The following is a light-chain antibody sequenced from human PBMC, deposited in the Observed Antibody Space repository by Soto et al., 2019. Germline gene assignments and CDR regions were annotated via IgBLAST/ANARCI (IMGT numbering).Light chain of an antibody. CDR3: QQYNTYPLT. Sequence: DIQMTQSPSTLSASVGDRVTITCRASQSISNWLAWYQQKPGKAPNLLIYKASSLESGVPSRFSGSGSGTEFTLTISSLQTDDFATCYCQQYNTYPLTFGGGTKVDIK. J-gene: IGKJ4*01. V-gene: IGKV1-5*03. CDR1: QSISNW. CDR2: KAS.